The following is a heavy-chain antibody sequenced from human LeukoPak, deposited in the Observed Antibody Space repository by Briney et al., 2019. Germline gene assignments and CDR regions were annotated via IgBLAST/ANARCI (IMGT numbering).Heavy chain of an antibody. J-gene: IGHJ6*02. Sequence: ASVMVSCKVSGYTLTELSMHWVRQAPGKGLEWMGGFDPEDGETIYAQKFQGRVTMTEDTSTDTAYMELSSLRSEDTAVYYCATGGVSAASGKPGYYYYYGMDVWGQGTTVTVSS. D-gene: IGHD6-25*01. CDR1: GYTLTELS. V-gene: IGHV1-24*01. CDR3: ATGGVSAASGKPGYYYYYGMDV. CDR2: FDPEDGET.